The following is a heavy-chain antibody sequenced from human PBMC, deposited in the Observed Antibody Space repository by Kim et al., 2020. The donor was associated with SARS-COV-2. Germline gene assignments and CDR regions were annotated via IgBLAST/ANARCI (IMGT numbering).Heavy chain of an antibody. V-gene: IGHV3-33*01. CDR1: GFTFSSYG. CDR3: ARDYDSSGYTDY. D-gene: IGHD3-22*01. Sequence: GGSLRLSCAASGFTFSSYGMHWVRQAPGKGLEWVAVIWYDGSNKYYADSVKGRFTISRDNSKNTLYLQMNSLRAEDTAVYYCARDYDSSGYTDYWGQGTLVTVSS. CDR2: IWYDGSNK. J-gene: IGHJ4*02.